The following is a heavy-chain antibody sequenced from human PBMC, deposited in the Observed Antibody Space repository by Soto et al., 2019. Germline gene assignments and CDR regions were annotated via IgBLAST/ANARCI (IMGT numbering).Heavy chain of an antibody. Sequence: PGGSLRLSCAVSGFTFSNYWMTWVRQAPGKGLEWVAYMNQDGSQIYYVDSLRGRFTISRDNAKNSLYLQMNSLRVDDTAVYYCARDLGPNTPDYWGQGTLVTVS. CDR2: MNQDGSQI. D-gene: IGHD2-2*02. J-gene: IGHJ4*02. V-gene: IGHV3-7*01. CDR3: ARDLGPNTPDY. CDR1: GFTFSNYW.